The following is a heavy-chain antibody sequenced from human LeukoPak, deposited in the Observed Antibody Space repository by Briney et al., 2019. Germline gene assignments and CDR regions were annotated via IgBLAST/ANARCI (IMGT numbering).Heavy chain of an antibody. CDR3: ARGVAAAGDFDY. CDR2: MNPNSGNT. V-gene: IGHV1-8*01. CDR1: GYTFTSYD. D-gene: IGHD6-13*01. Sequence: ASVKVSCKASGYTFTSYDINWVRQATGQGLEWMGWMNPNSGNTGYAQKFQGRVTMTRNTSISTTYMELSSLRSEDTAVYYCARGVAAAGDFDYWGQGTLVTVSS. J-gene: IGHJ4*02.